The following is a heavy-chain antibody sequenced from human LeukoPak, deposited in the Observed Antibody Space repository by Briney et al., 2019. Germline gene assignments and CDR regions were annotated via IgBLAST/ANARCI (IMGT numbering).Heavy chain of an antibody. CDR1: GGSISSYY. D-gene: IGHD3-22*01. Sequence: NPSETLSLTCTVSGGSISSYYWSWIRQPPGKGLEWIGYIYYSGSTNYNPSLKSRVTISVDTSKNQFSLKLSSVTAADTAVYYCARDVSGYAWFDPWGQGTLVTVSS. CDR3: ARDVSGYAWFDP. V-gene: IGHV4-59*12. CDR2: IYYSGST. J-gene: IGHJ5*02.